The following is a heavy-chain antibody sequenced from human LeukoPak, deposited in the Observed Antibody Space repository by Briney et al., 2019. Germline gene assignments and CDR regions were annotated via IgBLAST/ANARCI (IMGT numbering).Heavy chain of an antibody. J-gene: IGHJ6*04. CDR3: ARGHYDILTGHYYYGMDA. CDR2: IIPIFGTA. D-gene: IGHD3-9*01. CDR1: GGAFSSYA. V-gene: IGHV1-69*06. Sequence: GASVKVSCKASGGAFSSYAISWVRRAPGQGLEWMGGIIPIFGTANYAQKFQGRVTITADKSTSTAYMELSSLRSEDTAVYYCARGHYDILTGHYYYGMDAWGKGTTVTVSS.